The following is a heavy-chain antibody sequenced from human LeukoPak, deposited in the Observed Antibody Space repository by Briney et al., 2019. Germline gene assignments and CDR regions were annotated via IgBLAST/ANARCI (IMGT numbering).Heavy chain of an antibody. D-gene: IGHD6-19*01. Sequence: GGSLRLSCAASGFTFDDYTMHWVRQAPGKGLEWVSLISWDGGSTYYADFVKGRFTISRDNSKNSLYLQMNSLRTEDTALYYCAKGYSSSEYSSGWSIDYWGQGTLVTVSS. V-gene: IGHV3-43*01. CDR1: GFTFDDYT. J-gene: IGHJ4*02. CDR2: ISWDGGST. CDR3: AKGYSSSEYSSGWSIDY.